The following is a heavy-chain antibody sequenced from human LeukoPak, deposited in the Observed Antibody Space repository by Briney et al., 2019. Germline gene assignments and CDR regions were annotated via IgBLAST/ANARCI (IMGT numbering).Heavy chain of an antibody. CDR2: ISYSGST. V-gene: IGHV4-34*01. CDR1: GGYFSGFY. CDR3: AKGKAGHYHSVTDEYYYYMDV. J-gene: IGHJ6*03. D-gene: IGHD3-9*01. Sequence: QPSETLSLTCVVDGGYFSGFYWTWVRQAPGKGPEWIGEISYSGSTKYNPSLKSRATIEVDTSKKQISLNLSSVTAADTGVYYCAKGKAGHYHSVTDEYYYYMDVWGKGTTVIVSS.